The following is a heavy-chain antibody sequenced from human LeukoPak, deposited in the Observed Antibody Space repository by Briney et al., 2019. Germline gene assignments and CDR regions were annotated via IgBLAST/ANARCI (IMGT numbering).Heavy chain of an antibody. Sequence: PSETLSLTCTVSRYDINSVYYWGWIRQPPGKGLEWIGSIYHSGSTYYNASLKSRVTISMDTSRNKFSLNLNSVAAADTAVYYCARAGGYYGSGSFLDYWGQGLLVTVSS. J-gene: IGHJ4*02. CDR1: RYDINSVYY. D-gene: IGHD3-10*01. CDR3: ARAGGYYGSGSFLDY. CDR2: IYHSGST. V-gene: IGHV4-38-2*02.